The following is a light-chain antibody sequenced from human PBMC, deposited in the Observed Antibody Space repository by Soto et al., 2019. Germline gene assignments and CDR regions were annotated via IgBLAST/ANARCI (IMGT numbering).Light chain of an antibody. CDR3: QQYNNWPPWT. V-gene: IGKV3-15*01. Sequence: EIVMTQSPATLSVSPGERATLSCRASQSGSSNLAWYQQKPGQAPRLLIYGASTRATGIPARFSGSGSGTEFTLTIRRLQSEDFAVYYCQQYNNWPPWTFGQGTKVEIK. CDR1: QSGSSN. J-gene: IGKJ1*01. CDR2: GAS.